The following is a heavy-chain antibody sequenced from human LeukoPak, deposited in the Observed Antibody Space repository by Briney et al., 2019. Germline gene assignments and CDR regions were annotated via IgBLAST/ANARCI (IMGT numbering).Heavy chain of an antibody. CDR2: IYHSGST. J-gene: IGHJ3*01. D-gene: IGHD5-12*01. CDR3: ARDPGYGLDN. CDR1: GGSLSSSNW. V-gene: IGHV4-4*02. Sequence: SETLSLTCAVSGGSLSSSNWWRWVRPPPGKGLEWIGEIYHSGSTNYNPSLKSRVTISVDKSKHQFSLKLSSVTAADTAVYYCARDPGYGLDNWGQGTLVTVSS.